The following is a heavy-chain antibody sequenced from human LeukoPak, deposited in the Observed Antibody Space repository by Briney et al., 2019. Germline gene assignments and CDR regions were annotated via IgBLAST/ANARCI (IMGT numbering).Heavy chain of an antibody. CDR1: GFTFSSYG. D-gene: IGHD2-8*01. Sequence: TGGSLRLSCAASGFTFSSYGMHWVRQAPGKGLEWVAVISYDGSNKYYADSVKGRFTISRDNSKNTLYLQMNSLRAEDTAVYYCARFLGRESNDYFDYWGQGTLVTVSS. CDR3: ARFLGRESNDYFDY. J-gene: IGHJ4*02. V-gene: IGHV3-30*03. CDR2: ISYDGSNK.